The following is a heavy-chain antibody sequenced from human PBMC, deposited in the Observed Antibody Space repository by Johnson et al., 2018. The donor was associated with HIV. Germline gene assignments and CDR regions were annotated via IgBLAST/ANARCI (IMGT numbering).Heavy chain of an antibody. CDR1: GFTFGTFA. CDR3: ARETGDPVVPAARDAFDI. J-gene: IGHJ3*02. Sequence: VHLVESGGGVVQPGRSLRLSCAASGFTFGTFAMHWVRQAPGKGLEWVSAISGSGGSTYYADSVKGRFTISRDNAKNSLYLQMNSLRAEDTAVYYCARETGDPVVPAARDAFDIWGQGTMVTVSS. V-gene: IGHV3-23*04. D-gene: IGHD2-2*01. CDR2: ISGSGGST.